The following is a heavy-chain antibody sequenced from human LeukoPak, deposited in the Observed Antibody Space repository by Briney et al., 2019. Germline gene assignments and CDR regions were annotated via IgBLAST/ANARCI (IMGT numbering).Heavy chain of an antibody. CDR2: ISVYNGNS. V-gene: IGHV1-18*01. D-gene: IGHD2-2*01. CDR1: GYTFTNYG. Sequence: ASVKVSCKASGYTFTNYGITWVRQAPGQGLEWMGWISVYNGNSIYAQRLQGRVTMATDTSTNTAYMELRSLRPDDTAVYYCARGPSTFSTMPRPFEYWGQGTLVTVSS. J-gene: IGHJ4*02. CDR3: ARGPSTFSTMPRPFEY.